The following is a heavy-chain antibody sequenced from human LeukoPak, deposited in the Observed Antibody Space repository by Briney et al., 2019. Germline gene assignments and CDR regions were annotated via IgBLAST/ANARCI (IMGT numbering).Heavy chain of an antibody. V-gene: IGHV4-4*07. CDR1: GGSISSYY. D-gene: IGHD3-22*01. CDR3: ARSRPVGYYDSSGYSNYFDY. J-gene: IGHJ4*02. CDR2: IYTSRST. Sequence: SETLSLTCTVSGGSISSYYWSWIRQPAGKGLEWIGRIYTSRSTNYNPSLKSRVTMSVDTSKNQFSLKLSSVTAADTAVYYCARSRPVGYYDSSGYSNYFDYWGQGTLVTVSS.